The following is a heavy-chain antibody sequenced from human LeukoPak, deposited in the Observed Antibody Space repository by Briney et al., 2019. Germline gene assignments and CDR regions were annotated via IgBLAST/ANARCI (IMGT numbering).Heavy chain of an antibody. CDR3: ARGSGIAAAGSRYGMDV. CDR2: INHSGST. D-gene: IGHD6-13*01. CDR1: GGSFNGYY. Sequence: SETLSLTCAVYGGSFNGYYWSWIRQPPGKGLEWIGGINHSGSTNYNPSLKSRVTISVDTSKNQFSLKLSSVTAADTAVYYCARGSGIAAAGSRYGMDVWGQGTTVTVSS. J-gene: IGHJ6*02. V-gene: IGHV4-34*01.